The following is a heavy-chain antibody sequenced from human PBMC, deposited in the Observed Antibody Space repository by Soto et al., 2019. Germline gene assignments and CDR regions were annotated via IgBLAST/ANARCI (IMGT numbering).Heavy chain of an antibody. D-gene: IGHD6-13*01. CDR2: ISYDGSNK. V-gene: IGHV3-30-3*01. Sequence: PGGSLRLSCAASGFTFSSYAMHWVRQAPGKGLEWVAVISYDGSNKYYADSVKGRFTISRDNSKNTLYLQMNSLRAEDTAVYYCARENEAAAGTGTVDYWGQGTLVTVSS. CDR3: ARENEAAAGTGTVDY. J-gene: IGHJ4*02. CDR1: GFTFSSYA.